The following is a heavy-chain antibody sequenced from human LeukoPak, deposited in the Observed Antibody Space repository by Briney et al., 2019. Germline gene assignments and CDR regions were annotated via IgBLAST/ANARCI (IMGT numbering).Heavy chain of an antibody. Sequence: ASVKVSCKASGYTFTSYYMHWVRQAPGQGLEWMGIINPSGGSTSYAQKFQGRVTMTRDMSTSTVYMELSSLRSEDTAVYYCARDSSSGWYWFDPWGQGTLVTVSS. J-gene: IGHJ5*02. V-gene: IGHV1-46*01. CDR1: GYTFTSYY. D-gene: IGHD6-19*01. CDR2: INPSGGST. CDR3: ARDSSSGWYWFDP.